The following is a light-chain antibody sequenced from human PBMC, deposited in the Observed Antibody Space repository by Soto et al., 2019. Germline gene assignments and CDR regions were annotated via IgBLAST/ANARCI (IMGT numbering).Light chain of an antibody. CDR2: GNN. CDR3: QSSLRDSRV. J-gene: IGLJ1*01. V-gene: IGLV1-40*01. Sequence: QSVLTQPPSVSGAPGQRVTISCTGSSSDIGAGYDVHWYQQLPGTAPKLLIYGNNKRPSGVPDRFSGSKSGSSASLAIIGLQAEDEADYFCQSSLRDSRVFGTGTKVTVL. CDR1: SSDIGAGYD.